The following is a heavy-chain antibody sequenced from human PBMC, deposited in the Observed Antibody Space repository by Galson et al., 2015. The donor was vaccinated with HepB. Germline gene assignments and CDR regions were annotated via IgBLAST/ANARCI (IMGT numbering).Heavy chain of an antibody. CDR3: TRAVEI. CDR2: LSWSSGSI. CDR1: GFTFDDYA. Sequence: SLRLSCAASGFTFDDYAMHWVRQAPGKGLEWVSGLSWSSGSIGYADSVKGRFTISRDNAKNSLYLQMNSLRAEDTALYYCTRAVEIWGQGTMVIVSS. V-gene: IGHV3-9*01. J-gene: IGHJ3*02.